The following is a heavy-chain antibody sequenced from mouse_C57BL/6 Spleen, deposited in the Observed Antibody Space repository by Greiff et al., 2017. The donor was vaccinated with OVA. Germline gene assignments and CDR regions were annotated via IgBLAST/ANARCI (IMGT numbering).Heavy chain of an antibody. V-gene: IGHV1-80*01. CDR1: GYAFSSYW. Sequence: VQLQQSGAELVKPGASVKISCKASGYAFSSYWMNWVKQRPGKGLEWIGQIYPGDGDTNYNGKFKGKATLTADISSSTAYMQLSSLTSEDSAVYFCARGDSSGYVEAMDYWGQGTSVTVSS. J-gene: IGHJ4*01. CDR2: IYPGDGDT. D-gene: IGHD3-2*02. CDR3: ARGDSSGYVEAMDY.